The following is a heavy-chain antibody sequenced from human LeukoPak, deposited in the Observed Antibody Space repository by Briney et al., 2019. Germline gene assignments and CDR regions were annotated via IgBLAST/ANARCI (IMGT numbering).Heavy chain of an antibody. CDR2: IIPIFGTA. J-gene: IGHJ4*02. Sequence: SVKVSCKASGGTFSSYAISWVRQAPGQGLEWMGGIIPIFGTANYAQKFQGRVTITADETTSTAYMELSSLRSGDTAVYYCARDGGSGDYVPHAIDYWGQGTLVTVSS. CDR3: ARDGGSGDYVPHAIDY. V-gene: IGHV1-69*13. D-gene: IGHD4-17*01. CDR1: GGTFSSYA.